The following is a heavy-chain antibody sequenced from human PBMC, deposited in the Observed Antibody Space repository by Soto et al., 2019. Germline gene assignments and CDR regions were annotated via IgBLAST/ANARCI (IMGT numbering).Heavy chain of an antibody. D-gene: IGHD1-26*01. J-gene: IGHJ5*02. CDR2: IRSKTYGGTT. V-gene: IGHV3-49*04. CDR3: TRDRRPYSGSYYSP. Sequence: GGSLRLSCTASGFTFGDYGLSWVRQAPGKGLEWVGFIRSKTYGGTTEFAASVEGRFTISRDDSQSIAYLQMNSLKTEDTAVYYCTRDRRPYSGSYYSPWGQGTLVTVSS. CDR1: GFTFGDYG.